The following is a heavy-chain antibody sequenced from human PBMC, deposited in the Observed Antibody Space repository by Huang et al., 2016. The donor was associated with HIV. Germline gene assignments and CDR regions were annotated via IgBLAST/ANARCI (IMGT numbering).Heavy chain of an antibody. CDR3: ARDSNWNFRYFDY. V-gene: IGHV3-11*01. J-gene: IGHJ4*02. CDR2: IGSSGSII. Sequence: QVQVVESGGGLVKPGGSLRLSCAASGFTFSDYYMNWIRQGPGKGREWFSYIGSSGSIIYYADSVKGRFTISRDNAKNSLYLQMNSLRAEDTAVYYCARDSNWNFRYFDYWGQGTLVTVSS. D-gene: IGHD1-7*01. CDR1: GFTFSDYY.